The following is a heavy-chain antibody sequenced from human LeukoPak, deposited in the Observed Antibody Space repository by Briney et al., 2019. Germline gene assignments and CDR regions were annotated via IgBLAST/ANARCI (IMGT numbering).Heavy chain of an antibody. D-gene: IGHD1-26*01. J-gene: IGHJ6*04. Sequence: GGSLRLSCAASGFTFSSYGMHWVRQAPGKGLEWVAVISYDGSNKYYADSVKGRFTISRDNSKNALYLQMNSLRAEDTAVYYCAKDDVVGATLFPSYYYYYGMDVWGKGTTVTVFS. CDR2: ISYDGSNK. CDR3: AKDDVVGATLFPSYYYYYGMDV. CDR1: GFTFSSYG. V-gene: IGHV3-30*18.